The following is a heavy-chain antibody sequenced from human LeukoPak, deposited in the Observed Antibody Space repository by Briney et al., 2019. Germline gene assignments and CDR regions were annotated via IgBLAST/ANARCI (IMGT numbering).Heavy chain of an antibody. V-gene: IGHV3-30*02. Sequence: GGSLRLSCAASGFTFSSYGMHWVRQAPGKGLEWVAFIRYDGSNKYYADSVKGRFTISRDNSKNTVYLQMNSLRAEDTAVYYCAKGVLSFRYFDYWGQGTLVTVSS. CDR1: GFTFSSYG. CDR2: IRYDGSNK. CDR3: AKGVLSFRYFDY. J-gene: IGHJ4*02. D-gene: IGHD3-9*01.